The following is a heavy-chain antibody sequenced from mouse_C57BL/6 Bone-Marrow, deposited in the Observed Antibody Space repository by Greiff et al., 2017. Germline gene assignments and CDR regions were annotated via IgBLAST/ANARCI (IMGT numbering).Heavy chain of an antibody. J-gene: IGHJ2*01. CDR3: TYGRGIYYDYGGDFDY. CDR1: GYTFTSYW. V-gene: IGHV1-5*01. D-gene: IGHD2-4*01. Sequence: DVQLQESGTVLARPGASVKMSCKTSGYTFTSYWMHWVKQRPGQGLEWIGAIYPGNSDTSYNQKFKGKAKLTAVTSASTAYMELSSLTNEDSAVYYCTYGRGIYYDYGGDFDYWGQGTTLTVSS. CDR2: IYPGNSDT.